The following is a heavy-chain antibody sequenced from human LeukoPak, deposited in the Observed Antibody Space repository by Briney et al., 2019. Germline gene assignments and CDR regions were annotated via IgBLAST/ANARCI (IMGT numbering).Heavy chain of an antibody. CDR3: AKDLYYDSRTFDY. Sequence: PGGSLRLSCAASGFTFSSYAMSWVRQAPGKGLEWVSAISGSGGSTYYADSVKGRFTISRDNSKNTLYLQMNSPRAEDTAVYYCAKDLYYDSRTFDYWGQGTLVTVSS. CDR2: ISGSGGST. CDR1: GFTFSSYA. J-gene: IGHJ4*02. V-gene: IGHV3-23*01. D-gene: IGHD3-22*01.